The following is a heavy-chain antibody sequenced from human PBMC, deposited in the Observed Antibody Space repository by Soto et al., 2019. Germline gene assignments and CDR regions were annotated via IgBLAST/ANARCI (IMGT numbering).Heavy chain of an antibody. J-gene: IGHJ6*02. CDR2: IWYDGSNK. V-gene: IGHV3-33*01. Sequence: GGSLRLSCAASGFTFSSYGMHWVRQAPGKGLEWVAVIWYDGSNKYYADSVKGRFTISRDNSKNTLYLQMNSLRAEDTAVYYCAREAEYYYYCGMDVWGQGTTVTGSS. CDR1: GFTFSSYG. CDR3: AREAEYYYYCGMDV.